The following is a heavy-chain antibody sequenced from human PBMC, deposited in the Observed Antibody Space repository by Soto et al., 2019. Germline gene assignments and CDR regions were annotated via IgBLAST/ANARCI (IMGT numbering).Heavy chain of an antibody. Sequence: SETLSLTCAVSGGSISSSNWWSWVRQPPGKGLEWIGEIYHSGSTNYNPSLKSRVTISVDKSKNQFSLKLSSVTAADTAVYYCARFLGIAAAGTDYGMDVWGQGTTVTVSS. CDR3: ARFLGIAAAGTDYGMDV. CDR1: GGSISSSNW. J-gene: IGHJ6*02. D-gene: IGHD6-13*01. CDR2: IYHSGST. V-gene: IGHV4-4*02.